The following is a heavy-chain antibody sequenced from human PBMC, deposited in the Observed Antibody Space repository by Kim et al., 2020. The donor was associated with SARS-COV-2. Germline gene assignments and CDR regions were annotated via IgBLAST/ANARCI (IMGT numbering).Heavy chain of an antibody. CDR1: GFTFSSYG. CDR3: ARDNGAGALDI. V-gene: IGHV3-33*01. Sequence: GGSLRLSCAASGFTFSSYGMHWVRQAPGKGLEWVAVIWYDGSNKYYADSVKGRFTISRDNSKNTLYLQMNSLRAEDTAVYYCARDNGAGALDIWGQGTMVTVSS. CDR2: IWYDGSNK. J-gene: IGHJ3*02. D-gene: IGHD2-8*01.